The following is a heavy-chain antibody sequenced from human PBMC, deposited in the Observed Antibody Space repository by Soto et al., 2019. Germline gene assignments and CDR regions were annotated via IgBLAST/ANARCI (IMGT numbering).Heavy chain of an antibody. J-gene: IGHJ4*02. V-gene: IGHV3-9*01. CDR1: GFTFDDYA. D-gene: IGHD6-13*01. CDR2: ISWNSGSI. CDR3: AKDRIPSGYSSSWPYFDY. Sequence: GGSLRLSCAASGFTFDDYAMHWVRQAPGKGLEWVSGISWNSGSIGYADSVKGRFTISRDNAKNSLYLQMNSLRAEDTALYYCAKDRIPSGYSSSWPYFDYWGQGTLVTVSS.